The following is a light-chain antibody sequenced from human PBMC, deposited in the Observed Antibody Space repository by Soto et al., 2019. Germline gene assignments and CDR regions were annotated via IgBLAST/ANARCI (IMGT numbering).Light chain of an antibody. CDR2: DAS. V-gene: IGKV3-20*01. J-gene: IGKJ1*01. CDR1: QIVSSNY. Sequence: EIGLTQSPGTLSLSPGERATLSCMASQIVSSNYLAWYRQKPGQAPRLLIYDASSRATGIPDRFSGSGSGTDFTLTISRLEPEDFAVYYCQQYGGSSTFGQGTKVDTK. CDR3: QQYGGSST.